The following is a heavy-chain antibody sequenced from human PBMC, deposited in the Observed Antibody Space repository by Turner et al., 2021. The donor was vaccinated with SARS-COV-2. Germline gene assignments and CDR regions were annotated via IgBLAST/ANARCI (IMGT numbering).Heavy chain of an antibody. V-gene: IGHV3-53*02. CDR1: GFTVSSNY. Sequence: EVQLVETGGGLIQPGGSLRLSCAASGFTVSSNYMSWVRQAPGKGLEWVSLIYGGGSTYYADSVKGRFTISRDNSKNTLYLQMNSLRAEDTAVYYCARDSVSEPLNYWGQGTLVTVSS. D-gene: IGHD1-20*01. CDR3: ARDSVSEPLNY. J-gene: IGHJ4*02. CDR2: IYGGGST.